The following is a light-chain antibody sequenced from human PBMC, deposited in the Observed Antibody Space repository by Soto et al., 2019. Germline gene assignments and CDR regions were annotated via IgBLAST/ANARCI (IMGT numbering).Light chain of an antibody. CDR2: DAS. J-gene: IGKJ4*01. CDR1: QSVSSY. CDR3: QQRSNWPLT. V-gene: IGKV3-11*01. Sequence: EIVLTQSPATRSLSPGERATLSFRASQSVSSYLAWYQQKPGQDPRLLIYDASIRATGIPASSSGSVSGTDLTLANSKQEPEDFAVYYWQQRSNWPLTFGGETKVEIK.